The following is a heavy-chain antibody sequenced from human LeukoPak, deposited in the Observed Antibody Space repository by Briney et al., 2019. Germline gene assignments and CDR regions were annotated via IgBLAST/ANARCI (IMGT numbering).Heavy chain of an antibody. V-gene: IGHV4-30-4*01. CDR3: ARADWNDVLFDY. D-gene: IGHD1-1*01. J-gene: IGHJ4*02. CDR2: IYYSGSI. Sequence: SETLSLTCTVSGGSISSGDYYWSWIRQPPGKGLEWIGYIYYSGSIYYNPSLKSRVTISVDTSKNQFSLKLSSVTAADTAVYYCARADWNDVLFDYWGQGTLVTVSS. CDR1: GGSISSGDYY.